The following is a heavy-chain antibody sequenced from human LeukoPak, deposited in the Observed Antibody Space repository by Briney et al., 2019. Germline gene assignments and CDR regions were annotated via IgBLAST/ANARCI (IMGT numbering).Heavy chain of an antibody. D-gene: IGHD5-24*01. J-gene: IGHJ4*02. CDR2: ISWNSGSI. V-gene: IGHV3-9*01. CDR1: GFTFDDYA. Sequence: GGSLRLSCAASGFTFDDYAMHWVRQAPGKGLEWVSGISWNSGSIGYADSVKGRFTISRDNAKNSLYLQMNSLRAEDTALYYCARDRDGYNYFDYWGQGTLVTVSS. CDR3: ARDRDGYNYFDY.